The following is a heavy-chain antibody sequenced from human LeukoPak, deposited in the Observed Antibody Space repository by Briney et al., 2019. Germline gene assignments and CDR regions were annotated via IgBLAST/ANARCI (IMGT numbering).Heavy chain of an antibody. CDR2: IIPIFGTA. D-gene: IGHD3-22*01. Sequence: SVKVSCKASGGTSSSYAISWVRQAPGQGLEWMGGIIPIFGTANYAQKFQGRVTITTDESTSTAYMELSSLRSEDTAVYYCARGHYYDSSGYYLFDYWGQGTLVTVSS. V-gene: IGHV1-69*05. CDR3: ARGHYYDSSGYYLFDY. J-gene: IGHJ4*02. CDR1: GGTSSSYA.